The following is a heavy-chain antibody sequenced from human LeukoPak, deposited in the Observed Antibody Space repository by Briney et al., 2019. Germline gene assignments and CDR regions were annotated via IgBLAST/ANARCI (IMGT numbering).Heavy chain of an antibody. CDR2: IYYSGST. CDR1: GGSTSSSSYY. D-gene: IGHD2-2*01. Sequence: SETLSLTCTVSGGSTSSSSYYWGWIRQPPGKGLEWIGSIYYSGSTYYNPSLKSRVTISVDTSKNQFSLKLSSVTAADTAVYYCARRYQLAHFDYWGQGTLVTVSS. CDR3: ARRYQLAHFDY. J-gene: IGHJ4*02. V-gene: IGHV4-39*01.